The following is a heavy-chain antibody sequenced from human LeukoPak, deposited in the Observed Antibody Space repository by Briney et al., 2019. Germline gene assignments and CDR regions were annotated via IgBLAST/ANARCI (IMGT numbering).Heavy chain of an antibody. CDR2: ISGRGGST. J-gene: IGHJ4*02. Sequence: PGGSLRLSWVASGFTFSTYAMHWVRQAYGKGLGWVSSISGRGGSTYYADSVKGRFTITRDNSRNTLYLQINGLRAEDTAVYYCAKNSDGLAAVGNWGQGTLVTVSS. V-gene: IGHV3-23*01. D-gene: IGHD6-13*01. CDR1: GFTFSTYA. CDR3: AKNSDGLAAVGN.